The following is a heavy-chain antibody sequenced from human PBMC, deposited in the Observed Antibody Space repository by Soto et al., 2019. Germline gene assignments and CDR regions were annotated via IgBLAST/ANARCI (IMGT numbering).Heavy chain of an antibody. J-gene: IGHJ4*02. D-gene: IGHD2-21*02. Sequence: QVLLVQSGAEVKKPGSSVKVSCKASRGTFSTYTISWVRQAPGQGFEWMGRVIPLVDITTYAQKFQGRVTITADKSTNTAYMALSSLRSADTAVYYCAIEYGGDSPLDYWGQGTLVPVSS. CDR1: RGTFSTYT. V-gene: IGHV1-69*02. CDR3: AIEYGGDSPLDY. CDR2: VIPLVDIT.